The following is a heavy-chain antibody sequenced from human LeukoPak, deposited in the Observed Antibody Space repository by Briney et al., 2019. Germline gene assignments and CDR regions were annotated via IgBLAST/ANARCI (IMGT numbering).Heavy chain of an antibody. Sequence: GGSLRLSCAASGFTFDDYAMHWVRQVPGKGLEWVANIKQDGSEKYYVDSVKGRFTISRDNAKNSLYLQMNSLRAEDTAVYYCARVGATHGDAFDIWGQGTMVTVSS. J-gene: IGHJ3*02. CDR1: GFTFDDYA. CDR3: ARVGATHGDAFDI. D-gene: IGHD1-26*01. CDR2: IKQDGSEK. V-gene: IGHV3-7*01.